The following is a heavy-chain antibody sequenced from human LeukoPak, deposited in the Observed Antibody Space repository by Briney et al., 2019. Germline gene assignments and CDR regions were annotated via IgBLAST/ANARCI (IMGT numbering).Heavy chain of an antibody. Sequence: GGSLRLSCAASGFTFSSYAMSWVRQALGKGLEWVSAISGSGGSTYYADSVKGRFTISRDNSKNTLYLQMNSLRAEDTAVYYCAASVGTTYYDILTGYLGGMDVWGQGTTVTVSS. CDR2: ISGSGGST. CDR1: GFTFSSYA. CDR3: AASVGTTYYDILTGYLGGMDV. J-gene: IGHJ6*02. D-gene: IGHD3-9*01. V-gene: IGHV3-23*01.